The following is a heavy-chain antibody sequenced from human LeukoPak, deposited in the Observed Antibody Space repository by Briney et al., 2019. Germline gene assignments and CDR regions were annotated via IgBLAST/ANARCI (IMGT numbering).Heavy chain of an antibody. D-gene: IGHD6-19*01. CDR2: IYYSGST. J-gene: IGHJ4*02. Sequence: PSETLSLTCTVSAGSISSGGYYWSWIRQHPGKGLEWIGYIYYSGSTYYNPSLKSRVTISVDTSKNQFSLKLSSVTAADTAVYYWARGPYSSGPVDYWGQGTLVTVSS. V-gene: IGHV4-31*03. CDR1: AGSISSGGYY. CDR3: ARGPYSSGPVDY.